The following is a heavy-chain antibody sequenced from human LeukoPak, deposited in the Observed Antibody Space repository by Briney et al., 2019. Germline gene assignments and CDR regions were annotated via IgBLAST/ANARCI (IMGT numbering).Heavy chain of an antibody. CDR2: INTYSGGT. CDR1: GYTFTDYY. D-gene: IGHD5/OR15-5a*01. Sequence: ASVKVSCKSSGYTFTDYYIHWVRQDTGQGLEWVAWINTYSGGTDYAQKFQGRFTVSRDTSISTAYMELNSLRSDDTAVYYCARDRDHVYDFWGQGTLVTVSS. V-gene: IGHV1-2*02. J-gene: IGHJ4*02. CDR3: ARDRDHVYDF.